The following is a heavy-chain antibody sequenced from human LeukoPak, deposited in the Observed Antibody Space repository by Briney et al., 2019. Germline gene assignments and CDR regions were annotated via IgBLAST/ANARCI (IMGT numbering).Heavy chain of an antibody. V-gene: IGHV1-69*06. CDR3: ARNGGNSHYYYHMDV. CDR1: GGTFSSYA. J-gene: IGHJ6*03. Sequence: SVKVSCKASGGTFSSYAISWVRQAPGQGLEWMGGIIPIFGTANYAQKFQGRVTITADKSTSTAYMELSSLRSEDTAVYYCARNGGNSHYYYHMDVWGKGTTVTVSS. D-gene: IGHD4-23*01. CDR2: IIPIFGTA.